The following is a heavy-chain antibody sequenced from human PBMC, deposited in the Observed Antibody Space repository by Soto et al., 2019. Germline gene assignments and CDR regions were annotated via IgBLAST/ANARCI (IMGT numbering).Heavy chain of an antibody. J-gene: IGHJ4*02. D-gene: IGHD6-13*01. CDR1: GFTFSSYA. CDR3: AKDLPEKIAAAERYFDY. CDR2: ISGRGGST. V-gene: IGHV3-23*01. Sequence: GGSLRLSCAASGFTFSSYAMSWVRQAPGKGLEWVSAISGRGGSTYYADSGKGRFTISRDNSKNTLYRQMNSLRAEDTAVYYCAKDLPEKIAAAERYFDYWGQGTLVTVSS.